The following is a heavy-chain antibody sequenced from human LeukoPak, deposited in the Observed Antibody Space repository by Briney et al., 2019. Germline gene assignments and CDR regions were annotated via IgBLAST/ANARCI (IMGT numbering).Heavy chain of an antibody. V-gene: IGHV3-15*01. D-gene: IGHD3-10*01. J-gene: IGHJ4*02. CDR2: IKSKIDGGTT. Sequence: PGGSLRLSCAASGFTFTNAWMGWVRQAPGKGLEWVGRIKSKIDGGTTDYAAPVTGRFTISRDDSKNTVYLQMNSLKTEDTAVYYCARGEYGSGSSMDYWGQGTLVTVSS. CDR3: ARGEYGSGSSMDY. CDR1: GFTFTNAW.